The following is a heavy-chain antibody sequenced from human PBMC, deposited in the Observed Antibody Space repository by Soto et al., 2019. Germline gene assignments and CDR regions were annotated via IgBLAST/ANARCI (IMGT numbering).Heavy chain of an antibody. CDR1: GFTFSTYT. D-gene: IGHD1-26*01. Sequence: EVHLLESGGGWVRPGGSLRLSCAASGFTFSTYTMTWVRQAPGKGLEWVSTISRSTGATYYADSVNGRLTISRDTSNGTLYLQMNSLRVEDSAVYYCARGRWYSNWVYSGWYFDLWGRGTLVTVSS. V-gene: IGHV3-23*01. CDR2: ISRSTGAT. CDR3: ARGRWYSNWVYSGWYFDL. J-gene: IGHJ2*01.